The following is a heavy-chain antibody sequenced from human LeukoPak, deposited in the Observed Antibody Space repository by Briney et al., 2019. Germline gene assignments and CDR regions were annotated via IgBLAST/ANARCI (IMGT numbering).Heavy chain of an antibody. Sequence: GGSLRLSCAASGFTFSSYSMNWVRQVPGKGLEWVSSISSSSSYIYYADSVKGRFTISRDNAKSSLYLQMNSLRAEDTAVYHCARGALIFGVVMDPTDAFDIWGQGTMVTVSS. J-gene: IGHJ3*02. V-gene: IGHV3-21*01. CDR2: ISSSSSYI. CDR3: ARGALIFGVVMDPTDAFDI. CDR1: GFTFSSYS. D-gene: IGHD3-3*01.